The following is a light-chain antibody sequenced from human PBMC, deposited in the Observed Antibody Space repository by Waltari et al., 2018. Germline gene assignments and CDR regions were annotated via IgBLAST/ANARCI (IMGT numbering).Light chain of an antibody. CDR2: GAS. J-gene: IGKJ2*01. CDR3: QQHGTSPFT. Sequence: EIVLTQSPGTLSLSPGERATLSCRASQSVSSSYLAWYQQKPGQAPRLLISGASSRATGIPDRISGSGSGTDFTLTLSSLEPEDFAVYYCQQHGTSPFTFGQGTKVEIK. CDR1: QSVSSSY. V-gene: IGKV3-20*01.